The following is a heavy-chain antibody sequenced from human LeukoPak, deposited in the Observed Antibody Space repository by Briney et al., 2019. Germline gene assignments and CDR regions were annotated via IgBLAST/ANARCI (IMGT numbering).Heavy chain of an antibody. Sequence: GGSLRLSCAASGFTFSSYGMSWVRQAPGKGLEWVSVISGSGDGTYYADSVKGRFTVSRDNSKSTLYLQMDSLRADDTAIYYCTRDLGWLHYADWGQGTLVTVSS. CDR2: ISGSGDGT. J-gene: IGHJ4*02. CDR3: TRDLGWLHYAD. CDR1: GFTFSSYG. D-gene: IGHD5-12*01. V-gene: IGHV3-23*01.